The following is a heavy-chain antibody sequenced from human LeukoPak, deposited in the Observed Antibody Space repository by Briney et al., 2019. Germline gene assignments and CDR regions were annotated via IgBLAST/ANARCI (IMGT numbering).Heavy chain of an antibody. CDR3: LYYDFWSGSLFDY. V-gene: IGHV4-34*03. J-gene: IGHJ4*02. CDR2: IYHSGST. CDR1: GGSFSGYY. D-gene: IGHD3-3*01. Sequence: SETLSLTCAVYGGSFSGYYWSWIRQPPGKGLEWIGYIYHSGSTYYNPSLKSRVTISVDRSKNQFSLKLSSVTAADTAVYYCLYYDFWSGSLFDYWGQGTLVTVSS.